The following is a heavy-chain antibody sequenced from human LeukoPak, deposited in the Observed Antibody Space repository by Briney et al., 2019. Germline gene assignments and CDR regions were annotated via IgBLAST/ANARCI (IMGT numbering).Heavy chain of an antibody. CDR3: AREGGQYSGSYPDY. Sequence: PGGSLRLSCAASGFTFSSYGMHWVRQAPGKGLEWVAVIWYDGSNKYYADSVKGRFTISRDNSKNTLYLQMNSLRAEDTAVYYCAREGGQYSGSYPDYWGQGTLVTVSS. V-gene: IGHV3-33*08. D-gene: IGHD1-26*01. CDR2: IWYDGSNK. J-gene: IGHJ4*02. CDR1: GFTFSSYG.